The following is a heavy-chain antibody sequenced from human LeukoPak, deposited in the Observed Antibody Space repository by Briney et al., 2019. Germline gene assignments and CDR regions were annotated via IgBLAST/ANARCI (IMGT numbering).Heavy chain of an antibody. CDR3: ARGYNWNDGGGFDY. Sequence: SETLSLTCTVSGGSISSGSYYWSWIRQPAGKGLEWIGRIYTSGSTNYNPSLKSRVTISVDTSKNQFSLKLSSVTAADTAVYYCARGYNWNDGGGFDYWGQGTLVTVSS. D-gene: IGHD1-1*01. J-gene: IGHJ4*02. CDR1: GGSISSGSYY. V-gene: IGHV4-61*02. CDR2: IYTSGST.